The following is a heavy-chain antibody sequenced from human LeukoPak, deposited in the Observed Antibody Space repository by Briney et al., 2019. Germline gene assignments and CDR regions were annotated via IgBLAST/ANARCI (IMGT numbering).Heavy chain of an antibody. Sequence: SGPALVKPTQTHTLSCTFSGFSLSTSGMCVSWIRQPPGKALEWLARIDWDDDKYYSTSLKTRLTISKDTSKNQVVLTMTNMDPVDTATYYCARISPTGYSSGWYWFDPWGQGTLVTVSS. D-gene: IGHD6-19*01. CDR1: GFSLSTSGMC. CDR2: IDWDDDK. V-gene: IGHV2-70*11. CDR3: ARISPTGYSSGWYWFDP. J-gene: IGHJ5*02.